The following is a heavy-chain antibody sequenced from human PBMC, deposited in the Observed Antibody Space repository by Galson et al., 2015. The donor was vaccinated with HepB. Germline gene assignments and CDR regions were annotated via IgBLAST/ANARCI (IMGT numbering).Heavy chain of an antibody. V-gene: IGHV3-21*01. CDR2: ISSSSSYI. CDR1: GFTFSSYS. Sequence: SLRLSCAASGFTFSSYSMNWVRQAPGKGLEWVSSISSSSSYIYYADSVKGRFTISRDNAKNSLYLQMNSLRAEDTAVYYCARDRDGTHYYGMDVWGQGTTVTVSS. D-gene: IGHD6-13*01. J-gene: IGHJ6*02. CDR3: ARDRDGTHYYGMDV.